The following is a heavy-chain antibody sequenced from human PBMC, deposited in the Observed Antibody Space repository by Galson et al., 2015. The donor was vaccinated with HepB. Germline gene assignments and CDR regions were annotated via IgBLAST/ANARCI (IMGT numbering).Heavy chain of an antibody. J-gene: IGHJ3*02. Sequence: SLRLSCAASGFTFDDYAMHWVRQAPGKGLEWVSSISWNSGGMSYADSVKGRFAISRDNAKNSLYLQMNSLRAEDTALYYCTRSCSSTMCYTRGASDIWGQGTMVTVSS. CDR1: GFTFDDYA. V-gene: IGHV3-9*01. CDR2: ISWNSGGM. CDR3: TRSCSSTMCYTRGASDI. D-gene: IGHD2-2*02.